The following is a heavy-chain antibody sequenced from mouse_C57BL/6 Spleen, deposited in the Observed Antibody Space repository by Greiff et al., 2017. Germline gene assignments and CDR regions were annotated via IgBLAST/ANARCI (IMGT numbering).Heavy chain of an antibody. CDR1: GYTFPSYW. D-gene: IGHD2-4*01. V-gene: IGHV1-72*01. CDR2: IEPNSGGT. CDR3: ARRDYDDGFDY. Sequence: QVQLQQPGAELVKPGASVKLSCKASGYTFPSYWMHWVKQRPGRGLEWIGRIEPNSGGTKYNEKFKSKAQRTVAKPSSTAYMQLSSLTSEDSAVYNGARRDYDDGFDYWGQGTTLTVSA. J-gene: IGHJ2*01.